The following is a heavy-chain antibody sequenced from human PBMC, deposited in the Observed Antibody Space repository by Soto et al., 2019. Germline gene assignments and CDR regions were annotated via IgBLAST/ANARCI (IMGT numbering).Heavy chain of an antibody. J-gene: IGHJ4*02. Sequence: GSLIPPCSASGFTFSSYSMNWVRQAPGKGLEWVSSISSSSSYIYYADSVKVRFTISRDNAKNSLYLQMNSLRAEDTAVYYCARALYYYDSSGYYLNYFDYWGQGTMVTVS. V-gene: IGHV3-21*01. CDR1: GFTFSSYS. D-gene: IGHD3-22*01. CDR3: ARALYYYDSSGYYLNYFDY. CDR2: ISSSSSYI.